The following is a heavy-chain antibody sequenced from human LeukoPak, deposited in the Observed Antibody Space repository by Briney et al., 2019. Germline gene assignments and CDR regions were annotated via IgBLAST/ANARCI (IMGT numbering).Heavy chain of an antibody. J-gene: IGHJ5*02. V-gene: IGHV4-59*08. D-gene: IGHD5-24*01. CDR3: VRLGGMATNP. Sequence: SETLSLTCTVSGGSISSYYWSWIRQPPGKGLEWIGYIYYSGSTNYNPSLKSQVTISVDTSKNQLSLKVNSVTAADTAMYFCVRLGGMATNPWGRGTLVTVSS. CDR2: IYYSGST. CDR1: GGSISSYY.